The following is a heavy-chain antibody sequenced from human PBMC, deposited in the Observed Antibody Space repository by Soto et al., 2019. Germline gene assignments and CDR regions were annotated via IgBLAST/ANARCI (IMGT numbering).Heavy chain of an antibody. V-gene: IGHV3-21*01. CDR1: GFTFSSYS. CDR2: ISSSSSYI. Sequence: GSLRLSCAASGFTFSSYSMNWVRQAPGKGLEWVSSISSSSSYIYYADSVKGRFTISRDNAKNSLYLQMNSLRAEDTAVYYCAREPKHPYWSGGSCYSRGLGANGDYRGQGTMVTVSS. CDR3: AREPKHPYWSGGSCYSRGLGANGDY. D-gene: IGHD2-15*01. J-gene: IGHJ4*02.